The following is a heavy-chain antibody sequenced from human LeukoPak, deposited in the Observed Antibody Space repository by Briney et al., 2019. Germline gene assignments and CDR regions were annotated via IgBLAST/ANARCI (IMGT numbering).Heavy chain of an antibody. D-gene: IGHD3-9*01. V-gene: IGHV1-69*06. Sequence: SVKVSCKASGGTFTSYAISWVRQAPGQGLEWMGGIIPIFGTANYAQKFQGRVTITADKSTSTAYMELSSLRSEDTAVYYCATHYDILTGRFDYWGQGTLVTVSS. J-gene: IGHJ4*02. CDR3: ATHYDILTGRFDY. CDR1: GGTFTSYA. CDR2: IIPIFGTA.